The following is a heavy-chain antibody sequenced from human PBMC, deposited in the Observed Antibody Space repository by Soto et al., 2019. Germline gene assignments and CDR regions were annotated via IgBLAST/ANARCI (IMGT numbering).Heavy chain of an antibody. V-gene: IGHV3-23*01. CDR3: TKGRYLEWFLSGGGEES. J-gene: IGHJ5*02. CDR1: GFTFRNYA. D-gene: IGHD3-3*01. Sequence: QLLQSGGGLVQPGGSLRLSCAASGFTFRNYAMSWVRQTPEKGLEWVSAINGGGISTYYADSVKGRFTISRDQSKNATYVQMDSLSVEYTAVYYCTKGRYLEWFLSGGGEESWGRGTLVTVSS. CDR2: INGGGIST.